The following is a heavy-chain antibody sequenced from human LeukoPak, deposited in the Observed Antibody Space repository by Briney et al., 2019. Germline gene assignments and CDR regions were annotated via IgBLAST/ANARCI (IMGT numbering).Heavy chain of an antibody. J-gene: IGHJ4*02. V-gene: IGHV3-7*01. CDR1: EFTFGNYW. D-gene: IGHD1-26*01. CDR2: IRQDGNEF. Sequence: PGGSLRLSCAASEFTFGNYWMSWVRQVPGKGPEWVANIRQDGNEFYYVDSVKGRLTIYRDTHRSSLYLQMNSLRVEDTAVYDCARDKVSGATLLDYWGQGTLVTVSS. CDR3: ARDKVSGATLLDY.